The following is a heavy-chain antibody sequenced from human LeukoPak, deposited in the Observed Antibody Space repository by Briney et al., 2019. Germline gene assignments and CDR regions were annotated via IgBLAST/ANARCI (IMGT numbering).Heavy chain of an antibody. CDR3: ARDRLLEDRDYHYYYYMDV. J-gene: IGHJ6*03. V-gene: IGHV3-21*01. D-gene: IGHD1-1*01. CDR2: ISSSSSYI. Sequence: GGSLRLSCAVSGFTFSSYTINWVRQAPGKGLEWVSSISSSSSYIYYADSVKGRFTISRDNAKHSLSLQMNSLRAEDTAVYYCARDRLLEDRDYHYYYYMDVWGIGTTVTVSS. CDR1: GFTFSSYT.